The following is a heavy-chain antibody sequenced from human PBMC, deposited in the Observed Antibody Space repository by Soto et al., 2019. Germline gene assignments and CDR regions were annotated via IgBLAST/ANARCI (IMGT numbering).Heavy chain of an antibody. V-gene: IGHV3-23*01. D-gene: IGHD6-19*01. J-gene: IGHJ4*02. Sequence: EVQLLEYGGVLVQPGGSLRLSCAASGFTFSSYAMNWVRQAPGKGLEWVSVISGNGGRTDYADSVKGRFTISRDNVKNTLELQMNSLRVEDTAVYYCAKYHRWLVPTYFDYWGQGTLVTVSS. CDR2: ISGNGGRT. CDR3: AKYHRWLVPTYFDY. CDR1: GFTFSSYA.